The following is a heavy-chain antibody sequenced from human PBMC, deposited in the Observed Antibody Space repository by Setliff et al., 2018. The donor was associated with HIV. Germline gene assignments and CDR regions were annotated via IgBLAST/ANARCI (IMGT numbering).Heavy chain of an antibody. CDR1: GVSIINYY. CDR3: VKDTYSSDTTGYYYSTYFDY. V-gene: IGHV4-4*07. CDR2: IYSSGST. Sequence: TLSLTCTVSGVSIINYYWSWIRQPAGKGPEWIGRIYSSGSTNYNPSLKSRATMSIDTSTNRFSLKLNSVTAADTAVYFCVKDTYSSDTTGYYYSTYFDYWGQGTLVTVSS. D-gene: IGHD3-22*01. J-gene: IGHJ4*02.